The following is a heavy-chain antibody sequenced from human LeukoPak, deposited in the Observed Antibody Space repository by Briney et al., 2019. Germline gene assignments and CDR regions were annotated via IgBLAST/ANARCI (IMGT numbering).Heavy chain of an antibody. J-gene: IGHJ6*03. D-gene: IGHD3-22*01. Sequence: ASVKVSCKASGYTFTSYGISWVRQAPGQGLEWMGWMNPNSGNTGYAQKFQGRVTITRNTSISTAYMELSSLRSEDTAVYYCARAAGPNYYDSSGYPSPRYYYYMDVWGKGTTVTVSS. V-gene: IGHV1-8*03. CDR3: ARAAGPNYYDSSGYPSPRYYYYMDV. CDR2: MNPNSGNT. CDR1: GYTFTSYG.